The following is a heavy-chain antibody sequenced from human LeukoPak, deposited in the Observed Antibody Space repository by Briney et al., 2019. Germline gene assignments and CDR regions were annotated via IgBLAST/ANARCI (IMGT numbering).Heavy chain of an antibody. D-gene: IGHD3-9*01. V-gene: IGHV1-8*01. Sequence: SSVKVSCKASGYTFTSYDINWVRQATGQGLEWMGWMNPNSGNTGYAQKFQGRVTMTRNPSISTAYMELSSLRSEDTAAYYCASSRNPFGRYFVMDYYYMDVWGKGTTVTVSS. CDR1: GYTFTSYD. CDR3: ASSRNPFGRYFVMDYYYMDV. CDR2: MNPNSGNT. J-gene: IGHJ6*03.